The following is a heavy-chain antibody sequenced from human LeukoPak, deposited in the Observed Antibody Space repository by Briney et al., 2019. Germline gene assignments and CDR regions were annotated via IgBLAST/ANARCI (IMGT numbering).Heavy chain of an antibody. CDR1: GGSFSGYY. CDR3: AREANDLNWFDP. CDR2: IYYSGST. V-gene: IGHV4-59*01. Sequence: SETLSLTCAVYGGSFSGYYWSWIRQPPGKGLEWIGYIYYSGSTNYNPSLKSRVTISVDTSKNQFSLKLSSVTAADTAVYYCAREANDLNWFDPWGQGTLVTVSS. J-gene: IGHJ5*02.